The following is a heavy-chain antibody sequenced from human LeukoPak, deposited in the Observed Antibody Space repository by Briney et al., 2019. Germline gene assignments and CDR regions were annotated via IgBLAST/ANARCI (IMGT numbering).Heavy chain of an antibody. V-gene: IGHV1-3*01. D-gene: IGHD3-3*01. Sequence: ASVKVSCKASGYTFTSCAMHWVRQAPGQRLEWMGWINAGNGNTKYSQKFQGRVTITRDTSASTAYMELSSLRSEDTAVYYCARDYDFWSGYLNWFDPWGQGTLVTVSS. J-gene: IGHJ5*02. CDR1: GYTFTSCA. CDR3: ARDYDFWSGYLNWFDP. CDR2: INAGNGNT.